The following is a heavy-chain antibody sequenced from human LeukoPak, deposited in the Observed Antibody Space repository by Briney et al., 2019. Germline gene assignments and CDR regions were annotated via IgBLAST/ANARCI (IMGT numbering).Heavy chain of an antibody. J-gene: IGHJ3*02. CDR3: ARISGADAFDI. CDR2: IKQDGSAK. CDR1: GFNFNMFW. D-gene: IGHD1-26*01. V-gene: IGHV3-7*01. Sequence: PGGSLRLSCVASGFNFNMFWMSWVRQAPGKGLEWVTNIKQDGSAKFYVGSVRGRFDISRDNARKSVFLQMNSLRAEDTAVYYCARISGADAFDIWGQETMVTVSS.